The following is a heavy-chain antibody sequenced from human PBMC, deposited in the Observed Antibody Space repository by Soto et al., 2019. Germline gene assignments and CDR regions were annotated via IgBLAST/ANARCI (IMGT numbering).Heavy chain of an antibody. CDR2: ISYDGSNK. D-gene: IGHD3-9*01. CDR1: GFTFSSYG. J-gene: IGHJ4*02. Sequence: PGGSLRLSCAASGFTFSSYGMHWVRQAPGKGLEWVAVISYDGSNKYYADSVKGRFTISRDNSKNTLYLQMNSLRAEDTAVYYCAKDSGYFDWSEYYFDYWGQGTLVTVSS. CDR3: AKDSGYFDWSEYYFDY. V-gene: IGHV3-30*18.